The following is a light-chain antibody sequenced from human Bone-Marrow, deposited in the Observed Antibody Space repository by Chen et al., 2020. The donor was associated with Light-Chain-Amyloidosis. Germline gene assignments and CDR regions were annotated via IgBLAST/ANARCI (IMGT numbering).Light chain of an antibody. Sequence: DIQMTQSPSPLSASVGDRVIITCRASQTINNWLAWYQQKPGKAHKLLIFDASSLESGVPSRFSGSGSGTQFTLTISSLQPDDFATYHCLQYHSYSWTFGQGTKVEIK. J-gene: IGKJ1*01. CDR1: QTINNW. CDR3: LQYHSYSWT. CDR2: DAS. V-gene: IGKV1-5*01.